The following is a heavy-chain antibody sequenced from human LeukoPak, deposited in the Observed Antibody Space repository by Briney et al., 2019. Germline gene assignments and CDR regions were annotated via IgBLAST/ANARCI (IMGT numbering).Heavy chain of an antibody. Sequence: PSETLSLTCTVSGGSISSSSYYWGWIRQPPGKGLEWIGSIYYSGSTYYNPSLKSRVTISVDTSKNQFSLKLSSVTAADTAVYYCARLPSIVGVPFDYWGQGTLVTVSS. CDR1: GGSISSSSYY. J-gene: IGHJ4*02. D-gene: IGHD1-26*01. V-gene: IGHV4-39*07. CDR3: ARLPSIVGVPFDY. CDR2: IYYSGST.